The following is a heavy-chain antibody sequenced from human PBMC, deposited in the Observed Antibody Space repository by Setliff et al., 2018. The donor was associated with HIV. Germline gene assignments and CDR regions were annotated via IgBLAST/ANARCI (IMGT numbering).Heavy chain of an antibody. CDR3: XRXXXXXXTXXVDP. J-gene: IGHJ5*02. CDR2: INHSGST. CDR1: GGSFSGYY. Sequence: SETLSLTCAVYGGSFSGYYWSWSRPPRGRGLEWXGXINHSGSTXYNPSLKSRVTISXDTAKNXFSLKLNSVTAADTAVYYCXRXXXXXXTXXVDP. V-gene: IGHV4-34*01.